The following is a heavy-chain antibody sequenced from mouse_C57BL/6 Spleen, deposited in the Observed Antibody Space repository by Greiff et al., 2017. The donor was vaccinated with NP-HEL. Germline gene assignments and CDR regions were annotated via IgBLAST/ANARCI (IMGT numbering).Heavy chain of an antibody. J-gene: IGHJ2*01. Sequence: EVQVVESGGGLVKPGGSLKLSCAASGFTFSDYGMHWVRQAPEKGLEWVAYISSGSSNIYYADTVKGRFTISRDNAKNTLCRHMTSLRSEDTAMCYCERNWDDFDYWGQGTTLTVSS. D-gene: IGHD4-1*01. CDR3: ERNWDDFDY. CDR1: GFTFSDYG. V-gene: IGHV5-17*01. CDR2: ISSGSSNI.